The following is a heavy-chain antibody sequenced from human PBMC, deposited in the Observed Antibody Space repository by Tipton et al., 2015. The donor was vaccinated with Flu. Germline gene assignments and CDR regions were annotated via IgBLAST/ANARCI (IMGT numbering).Heavy chain of an antibody. CDR3: ARGSGSSSRDVFDV. CDR1: GFNFDEYA. CDR2: VGYNGYTT. D-gene: IGHD1-26*01. Sequence: GSLRLSCAASGFNFDEYAMHWVRQAPGKGLEWVSLVGYNGYTTYYADSVKGRFTISRDNNKNSLYLQMNSLRAEDTALYYCARGSGSSSRDVFDVWGQGTMVTVSS. J-gene: IGHJ3*01. V-gene: IGHV3-43D*04.